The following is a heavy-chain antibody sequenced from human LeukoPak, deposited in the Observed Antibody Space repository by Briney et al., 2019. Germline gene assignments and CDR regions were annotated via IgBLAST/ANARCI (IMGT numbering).Heavy chain of an antibody. V-gene: IGHV1-8*01. J-gene: IGHJ4*02. CDR1: GYTFTSYD. CDR3: ARGGLRGSYFDY. Sequence: ASVKVSCKASGYTFTSYDINWVRQATGQGLEWMGWMNPNSGNAGYAQKFQGRVTMTRNNSISTAYMELSSLRSEDTAVYYCARGGLRGSYFDYWGQGALVTVSS. D-gene: IGHD4-23*01. CDR2: MNPNSGNA.